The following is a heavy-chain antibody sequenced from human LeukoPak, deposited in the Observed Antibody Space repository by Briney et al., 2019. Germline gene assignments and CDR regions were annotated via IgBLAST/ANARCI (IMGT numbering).Heavy chain of an antibody. D-gene: IGHD5-24*01. CDR3: AKGRDGYTTFDY. V-gene: IGHV3-74*01. Sequence: PGGSLRLSCEASGFTFSSYWMHWVRQAPGKGLVWVSRIKSDGSSTSYADSVKGRFTISRDNAKNTLYLQMNSLRAEDTAVYYCAKGRDGYTTFDYWGQGTLVTVSS. CDR1: GFTFSSYW. J-gene: IGHJ4*02. CDR2: IKSDGSST.